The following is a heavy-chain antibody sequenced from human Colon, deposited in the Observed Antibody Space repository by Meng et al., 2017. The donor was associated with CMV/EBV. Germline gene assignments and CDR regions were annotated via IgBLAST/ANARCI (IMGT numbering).Heavy chain of an antibody. J-gene: IGHJ4*02. D-gene: IGHD1-1*01. CDR1: RFTFISYA. Sequence: GESLKISCAASRFTFISYAMSWVRQAPGRGLEWVSGISSSAGTTLYADSVKGWFTISRDNSKNTLYLQMNSLRAEDTATYYCAKDLGTPSELEPFDYWGQGTLVTVSS. CDR2: ISSSAGTT. V-gene: IGHV3-23*01. CDR3: AKDLGTPSELEPFDY.